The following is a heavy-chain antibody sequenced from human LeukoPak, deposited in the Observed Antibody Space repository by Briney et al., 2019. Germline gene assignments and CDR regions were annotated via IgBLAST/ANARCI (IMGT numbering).Heavy chain of an antibody. CDR2: INPNSGGT. CDR3: ASHQYTSTWYESYGGFDP. Sequence: ASVKVSCKASGYTFTDYYMHWVRQAPGQGLEWVGWINPNSGGTNYTQNFQGRVTMTRDTSISTAYMELNRLTSDDTAVYYCASHQYTSTWYESYGGFDPWGQGTLVTVSS. D-gene: IGHD6-13*01. J-gene: IGHJ5*02. V-gene: IGHV1-2*02. CDR1: GYTFTDYY.